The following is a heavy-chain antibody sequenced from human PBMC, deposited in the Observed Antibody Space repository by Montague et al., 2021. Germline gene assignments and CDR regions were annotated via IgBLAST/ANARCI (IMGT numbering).Heavy chain of an antibody. CDR1: GFPFSNYW. Sequence: SLRLSCAASGFPFSNYWMSWVRQAPGKGLEWVAHIKQDGSEKHYVDSVKGRFTISRDNAKNSLYLQMNSLRAEDTAVYFCARDQGQGYCGGDCYVGLDYWGQGTLVTVSS. V-gene: IGHV3-7*01. CDR3: ARDQGQGYCGGDCYVGLDY. CDR2: IKQDGSEK. D-gene: IGHD2-21*01. J-gene: IGHJ4*02.